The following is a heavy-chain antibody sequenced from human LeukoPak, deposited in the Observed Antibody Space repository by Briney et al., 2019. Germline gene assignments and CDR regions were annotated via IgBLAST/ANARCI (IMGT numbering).Heavy chain of an antibody. CDR3: ARDAIDSSGFNFDY. V-gene: IGHV3-11*01. CDR1: GFTFSDYY. Sequence: GGSLRLSCAASGFTFSDYYMTWIRQAPGKGLEWISYISTSAGTIYYADSVKGRFTISRDNAKNSLYLQMNSLRAEDTAVYYCARDAIDSSGFNFDYWGQGTLVTVSS. J-gene: IGHJ4*02. D-gene: IGHD3-22*01. CDR2: ISTSAGTI.